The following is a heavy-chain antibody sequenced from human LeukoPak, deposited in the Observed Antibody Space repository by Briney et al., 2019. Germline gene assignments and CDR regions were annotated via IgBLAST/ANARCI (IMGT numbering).Heavy chain of an antibody. Sequence: SETLSLTCTVSGGSISSYYWSWIRQPPGKGLEWIGYIYYSGSTNYNPSLKSRVTISVDTSKNQFSLKLSSVTAADPAVYYCARGTPYYDVWSGLAADYWGQGTLVTVSS. CDR1: GGSISSYY. V-gene: IGHV4-59*01. J-gene: IGHJ4*02. D-gene: IGHD3-3*01. CDR2: IYYSGST. CDR3: ARGTPYYDVWSGLAADY.